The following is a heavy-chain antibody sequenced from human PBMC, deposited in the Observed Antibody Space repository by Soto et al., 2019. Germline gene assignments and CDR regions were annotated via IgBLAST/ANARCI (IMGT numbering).Heavy chain of an antibody. V-gene: IGHV3-48*01. CDR2: IRSSGSPT. D-gene: IGHD2-2*01. J-gene: IGHJ4*02. CDR3: ARMTSSLSPGR. CDR1: GFTLSDYG. Sequence: GGSLRLSCAASGFTLSDYGMHWVRQAPGKGLEWVSYIRSSGSPTYYAGSVKGRFTISRDNAKKSLYLQMNSLRAEDTAVYFCARMTSSLSPGRWGQGTLVTVSS.